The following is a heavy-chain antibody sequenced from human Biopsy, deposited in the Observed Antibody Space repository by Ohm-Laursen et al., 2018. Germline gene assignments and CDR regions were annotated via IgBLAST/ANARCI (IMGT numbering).Heavy chain of an antibody. CDR3: TKWSGGYSYSSL. CDR2: ISASGNHI. CDR1: GFTFSGFS. J-gene: IGHJ4*02. D-gene: IGHD5-18*01. V-gene: IGHV3-21*03. Sequence: GSLRLSCAASGFTFSGFSMNWVRQAPGKGLEWVSSISASGNHIYYTDSVKGRFTVSRDNGKNSVYLQMSSLKIEDTGIYYCTKWSGGYSYSSLWGRGTLVTVSS.